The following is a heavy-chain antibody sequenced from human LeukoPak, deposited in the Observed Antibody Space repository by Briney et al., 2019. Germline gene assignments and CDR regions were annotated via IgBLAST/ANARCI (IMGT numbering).Heavy chain of an antibody. CDR3: TRVLYSSGWYGDHY. CDR2: ISSSSSTI. V-gene: IGHV3-48*01. CDR1: GFTFSSYS. D-gene: IGHD6-19*01. Sequence: GGSLRLSCAASGFTFSSYSMNWVRQAPGKGLEWVSYISSSSSTIYYADSVKGRFTISRDNAKNSLYLQINSLRAEDTAVYYCTRVLYSSGWYGDHYWGQGTLVTVSS. J-gene: IGHJ4*02.